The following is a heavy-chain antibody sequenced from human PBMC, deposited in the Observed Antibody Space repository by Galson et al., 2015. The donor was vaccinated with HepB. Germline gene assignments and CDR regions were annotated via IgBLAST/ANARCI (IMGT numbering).Heavy chain of an antibody. Sequence: SLRLSCAASGFTLSSSHMNWVRQALGKGLEWISYISSDYSAIYYADSVKGRFTISRDNARNSLYLQMNNLRDDDTAVYYCATDRPNWGIGAWGQGTLVTVSS. CDR2: ISSDYSAI. CDR1: GFTLSSSH. D-gene: IGHD7-27*01. V-gene: IGHV3-48*02. CDR3: ATDRPNWGIGA. J-gene: IGHJ5*02.